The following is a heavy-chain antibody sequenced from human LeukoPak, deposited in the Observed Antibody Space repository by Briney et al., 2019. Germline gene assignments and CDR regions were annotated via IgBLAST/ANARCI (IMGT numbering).Heavy chain of an antibody. CDR2: IKQDGSEK. CDR1: GFTFSNYW. D-gene: IGHD3-3*01. J-gene: IGHJ3*02. V-gene: IGHV3-7*01. CDR3: ARDKNGVFDI. Sequence: GGSLRLSCAASGFTFSNYWMSWVRQAPGKGLEWVASIKQDGSEKHYVDSVKGRFTISRDNAKNSLFLLVNSLRAEDTAVYYCARDKNGVFDIWGQGTMVTVSS.